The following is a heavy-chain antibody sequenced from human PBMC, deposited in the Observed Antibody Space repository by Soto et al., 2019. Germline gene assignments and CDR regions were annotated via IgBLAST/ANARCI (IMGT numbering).Heavy chain of an antibody. J-gene: IGHJ6*03. D-gene: IGHD2-2*01. Sequence: GGSLRLSCAASGFTFSNAWMSWVRQAPGKGLEWVGRIKSKTDGGTTDYAAPVKGRFTISRDDSKNTLYLQMNSLKTEDTAVYYCTTVDGHIVLLPAAMPASVDYYYYYYMDVWGKGTTVTVSS. CDR1: GFTFSNAW. CDR2: IKSKTDGGTT. CDR3: TTVDGHIVLLPAAMPASVDYYYYYYMDV. V-gene: IGHV3-15*01.